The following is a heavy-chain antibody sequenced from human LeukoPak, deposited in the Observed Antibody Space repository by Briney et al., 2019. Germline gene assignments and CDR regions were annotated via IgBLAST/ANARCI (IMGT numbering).Heavy chain of an antibody. Sequence: GGSLRLSCAASGFTVSSNYMGWVRQAPGKGLDWVSVIYGGGSVYYAESVKGRFTISRDSSKNTLHLQMNSLTAEDTAVYYCARGSSLAAVARGFDYWGQGTLVTVSS. CDR2: IYGGGSV. V-gene: IGHV3-66*02. CDR1: GFTVSSNY. J-gene: IGHJ4*02. CDR3: ARGSSLAAVARGFDY. D-gene: IGHD6-19*01.